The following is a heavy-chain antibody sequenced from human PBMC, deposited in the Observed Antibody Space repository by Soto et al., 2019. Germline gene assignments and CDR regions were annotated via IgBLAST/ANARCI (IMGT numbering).Heavy chain of an antibody. D-gene: IGHD3-3*01. CDR2: IVVGSGNT. J-gene: IGHJ5*02. Sequence: QRLEWIGWIVVGSGNTNYAQKFQERVTITRDMSTSTAYMELSSLRSEDTAVYYCAAFLRVPREFWWFDPWGQGTLVTVSS. V-gene: IGHV1-58*01. CDR3: AAFLRVPREFWWFDP.